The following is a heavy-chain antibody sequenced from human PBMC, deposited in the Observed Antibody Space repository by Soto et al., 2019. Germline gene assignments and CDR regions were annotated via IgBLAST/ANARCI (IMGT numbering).Heavy chain of an antibody. CDR1: GFTFGDYG. Sequence: QVQLVESGGGVVQPGRSLRLSCAASGFTFGDYGMHWVRQAPGKGLEWVAIIWYDGSDTSYADSVKGRFTISRDNSKNTLYMQMIRRRAEDTAVYYCAREVGGHAGLQGRFDYWGQGTPVTVSS. V-gene: IGHV3-33*01. J-gene: IGHJ4*02. D-gene: IGHD3-3*01. CDR3: AREVGGHAGLQGRFDY. CDR2: IWYDGSDT.